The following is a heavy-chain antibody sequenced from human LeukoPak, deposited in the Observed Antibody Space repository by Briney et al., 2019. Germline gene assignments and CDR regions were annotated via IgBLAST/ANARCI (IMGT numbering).Heavy chain of an antibody. CDR2: IIPILGIA. CDR1: GGTFSSYA. CDR3: ARDGYQLLWGLDY. Sequence: ASVKVSCKASGGTFSSYAISWVRQAPGQGLEWMGRIIPILGIANYAQKFQGRVTITADKSTSTAYMELSSLRSEDTAVYYCARDGYQLLWGLDYWGQGTLVTVSS. J-gene: IGHJ4*02. V-gene: IGHV1-69*04. D-gene: IGHD2-2*01.